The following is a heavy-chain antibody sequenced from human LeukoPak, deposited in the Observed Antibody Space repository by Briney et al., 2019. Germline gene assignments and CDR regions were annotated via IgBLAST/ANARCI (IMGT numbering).Heavy chain of an antibody. J-gene: IGHJ6*02. Sequence: PGGSLRLSCAASGFTFSNYWMSWVRQAPGKGLEWVAKIKQDGSEEYYVDSVKGRFTISRDNAKNSLYLQMNSLRAEDTAVYYCARDGGYNYGMDVWGQGTTVTVSS. V-gene: IGHV3-7*01. CDR3: ARDGGYNYGMDV. CDR1: GFTFSNYW. CDR2: IKQDGSEE. D-gene: IGHD2-2*02.